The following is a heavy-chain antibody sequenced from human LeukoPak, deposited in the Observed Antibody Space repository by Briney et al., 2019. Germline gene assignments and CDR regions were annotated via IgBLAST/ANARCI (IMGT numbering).Heavy chain of an antibody. Sequence: ASVNVSCKASGYTFTSYGISWVRQAPGQGLEWMGWISAYNGNTNYSQTLQGRVTMTTDTSTSTAHMELRSLRSDDTAVYYCVRERQQHFQHWGQGTLVTVSS. CDR2: ISAYNGNT. CDR3: VRERQQHFQH. CDR1: GYTFTSYG. D-gene: IGHD6-13*01. J-gene: IGHJ1*01. V-gene: IGHV1-18*01.